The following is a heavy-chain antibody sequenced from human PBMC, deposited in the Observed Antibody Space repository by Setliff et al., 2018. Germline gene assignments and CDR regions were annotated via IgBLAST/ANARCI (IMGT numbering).Heavy chain of an antibody. J-gene: IGHJ4*02. CDR3: ASDIHNDYDYFDH. Sequence: GGSLRLSCTASGFTFGDYAMSWVRQAPGKGLEWVGFIRSRINNFATAYDASVKGRFIISRDDSKNTAYLQMNSLKTEDTAVYYCASDIHNDYDYFDHWGQGIQVTVSS. D-gene: IGHD4-17*01. V-gene: IGHV3-49*04. CDR2: IRSRINNFAT. CDR1: GFTFGDYA.